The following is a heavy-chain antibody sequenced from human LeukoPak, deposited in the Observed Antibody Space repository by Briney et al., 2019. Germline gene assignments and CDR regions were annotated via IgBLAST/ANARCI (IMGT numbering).Heavy chain of an antibody. V-gene: IGHV4-59*12. CDR3: AREAYYDFWSGYYHASYFDY. D-gene: IGHD3-3*01. Sequence: SETLSLICTVSGGSISSYYWSWIRQPPGKGLEWIGYIYYSGSTNYNPSLKSRVTISVDTSKNQFSLKLSSVTAADTAVYYCAREAYYDFWSGYYHASYFDYWGQGTLVTVSS. CDR1: GGSISSYY. J-gene: IGHJ4*02. CDR2: IYYSGST.